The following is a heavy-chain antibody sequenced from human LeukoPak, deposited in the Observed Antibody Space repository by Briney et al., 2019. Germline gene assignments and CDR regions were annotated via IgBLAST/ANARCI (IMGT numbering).Heavy chain of an antibody. J-gene: IGHJ6*03. CDR1: GFTFSSYE. CDR3: AKTNGVANDILTGFYYSYYMDV. CDR2: ISSSGSTI. Sequence: GGSLRLSCAASGFTFSSYEMNWVRQAPGKGLEWVSYISSSGSTIYYADSVKGRFTISRDNAKNSLYLQMNSLRAEDTAVYYCAKTNGVANDILTGFYYSYYMDVWGNGTTVTVSS. V-gene: IGHV3-48*03. D-gene: IGHD3-9*01.